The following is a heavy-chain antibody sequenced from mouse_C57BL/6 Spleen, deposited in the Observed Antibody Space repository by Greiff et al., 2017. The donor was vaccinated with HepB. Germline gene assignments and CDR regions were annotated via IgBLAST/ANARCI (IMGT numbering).Heavy chain of an antibody. D-gene: IGHD2-3*01. CDR3: ARYAAYDALAY. J-gene: IGHJ3*01. CDR1: GFTFTDYY. Sequence: DVQLVESGGGLVQPGGSLSLSCAASGFTFTDYYMSWVRQPPGKALEWLGFIRNKANGYTTEYSASVKGRFTISRDNSQSILYLQMNALRAEDSATYYCARYAAYDALAYWGQGTLVTVSA. V-gene: IGHV7-3*01. CDR2: IRNKANGYTT.